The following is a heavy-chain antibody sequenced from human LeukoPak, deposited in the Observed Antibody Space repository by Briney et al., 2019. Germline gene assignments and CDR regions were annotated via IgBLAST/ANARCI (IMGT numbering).Heavy chain of an antibody. J-gene: IGHJ6*03. Sequence: PGGSLRLSCAASGFTFSSYSMNWVRQAPGKGLEWVSSISSSSSYIFYADSVKGRFTISRDNAKNSLYLQINSLGPEDTAVYFCARDPYSGNYGSYYYYYMDVWGKGTTVTVSS. CDR3: ARDPYSGNYGSYYYYYMDV. CDR2: ISSSSSYI. V-gene: IGHV3-21*01. CDR1: GFTFSSYS. D-gene: IGHD3-22*01.